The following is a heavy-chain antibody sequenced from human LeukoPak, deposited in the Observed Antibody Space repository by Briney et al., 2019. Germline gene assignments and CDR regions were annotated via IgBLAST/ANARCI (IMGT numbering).Heavy chain of an antibody. D-gene: IGHD3-9*01. V-gene: IGHV1-2*04. CDR1: GYTFTGYY. Sequence: ASVKVSCKASGYTFTGYYMHWVRQAPGQGLEWMGWINPNSGGTNYAQKFQGWVTMTRDTSISTAYMELSRLRSDDTAVYYCARGGTDWLLPGPIDYWGQGTLVTVSS. CDR2: INPNSGGT. CDR3: ARGGTDWLLPGPIDY. J-gene: IGHJ4*02.